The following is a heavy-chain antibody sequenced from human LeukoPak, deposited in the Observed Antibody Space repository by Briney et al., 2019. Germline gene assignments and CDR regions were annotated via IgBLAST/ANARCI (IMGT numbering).Heavy chain of an antibody. CDR1: GGSISSSSYY. CDR3: ARGLGSSDYIRPLACFDY. V-gene: IGHV4-39*07. CDR2: INHSGST. D-gene: IGHD1-26*01. Sequence: SETLSLTCTVSGGSISSSSYYWGWIRQPPGKGLEWIGEINHSGSTNYNPSLKSRVTISVDTPKNQFSLKLSSVTAADTAVYYCARGLGSSDYIRPLACFDYWGQGTLVTVSS. J-gene: IGHJ4*02.